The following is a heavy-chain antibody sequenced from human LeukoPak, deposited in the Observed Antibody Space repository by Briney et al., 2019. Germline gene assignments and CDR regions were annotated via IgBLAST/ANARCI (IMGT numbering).Heavy chain of an antibody. CDR2: IWYDGSNK. V-gene: IGHV3-33*01. Sequence: GGSLRLSCAASGFTFSNYGMHWARQAPGKGLEWVTFIWYDGSNKYYADSVKGRFTISRDNSKNTLYLQLNSLRAEDTAVYYCARDGPTYRDGLDVWGQGTTVTVSS. CDR3: ARDGPTYRDGLDV. J-gene: IGHJ6*02. CDR1: GFTFSNYG. D-gene: IGHD1-1*01.